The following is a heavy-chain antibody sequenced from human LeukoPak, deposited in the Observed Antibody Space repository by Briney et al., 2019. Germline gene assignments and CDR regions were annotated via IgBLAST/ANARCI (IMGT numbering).Heavy chain of an antibody. Sequence: EASVKVSCKASEYTFTSYYMHWVRQAPGQGLEWMGIINPSGGSTSYAQKFQGRVTMTRDMSTSTVYMELSSLRSEDTAVYYCARENSSGYYTIGYWGQGTLVTVSS. D-gene: IGHD3-3*01. V-gene: IGHV1-46*01. CDR2: INPSGGST. CDR3: ARENSSGYYTIGY. J-gene: IGHJ4*02. CDR1: EYTFTSYY.